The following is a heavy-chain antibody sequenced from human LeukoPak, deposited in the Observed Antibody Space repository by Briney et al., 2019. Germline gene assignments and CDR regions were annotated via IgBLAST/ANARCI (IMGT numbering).Heavy chain of an antibody. CDR1: GGSISSYY. Sequence: PSETLSLTCTVSGGSISSYYWSWIRPPPGKGLEWIGYIYYSGSTNYNPSLKSRVTISVDTSKNQFSLKLSSVTAADTAVYYCARDIYGLELAFDIWGQGTMVTVSS. CDR3: ARDIYGLELAFDI. D-gene: IGHD1-26*01. V-gene: IGHV4-59*01. CDR2: IYYSGST. J-gene: IGHJ3*02.